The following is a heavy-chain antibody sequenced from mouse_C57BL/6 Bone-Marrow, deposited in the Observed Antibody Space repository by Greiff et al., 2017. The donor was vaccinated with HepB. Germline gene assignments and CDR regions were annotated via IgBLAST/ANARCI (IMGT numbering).Heavy chain of an antibody. J-gene: IGHJ1*03. CDR2: IWSGGST. CDR1: GFSLTSYG. D-gene: IGHD2-3*01. V-gene: IGHV2-4*01. CDR3: AKNDGYYFWYFDV. Sequence: QVQLKQSGPGLVQPSQSLSITCTVSGFSLTSYGVHWVRQPPGKGLEWLGVIWSGGSTDYNAAFIPRLSISTDNSKSQVFFKMNSLQADDTAIYYCAKNDGYYFWYFDVWGTGTTVTVSS.